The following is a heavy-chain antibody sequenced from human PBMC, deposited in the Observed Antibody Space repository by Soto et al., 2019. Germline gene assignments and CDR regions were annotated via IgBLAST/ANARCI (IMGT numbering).Heavy chain of an antibody. CDR2: INSDGSST. Sequence: EVQLVESGGGLVQPGGSLRLSCAASGFTFSSYWMHWVRQAPGKGLVWVSRINSDGSSTSYADSVKGRFTISRDNAKNTLYLQMNSLIAEDTAVYYCARGSGSYSVYYYYGMDVWGQGTTVTVSS. CDR1: GFTFSSYW. CDR3: ARGSGSYSVYYYYGMDV. V-gene: IGHV3-74*01. D-gene: IGHD3-10*01. J-gene: IGHJ6*02.